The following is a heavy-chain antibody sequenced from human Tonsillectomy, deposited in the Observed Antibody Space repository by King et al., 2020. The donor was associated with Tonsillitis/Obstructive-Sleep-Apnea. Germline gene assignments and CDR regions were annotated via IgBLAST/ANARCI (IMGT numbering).Heavy chain of an antibody. CDR1: VGSISSYY. Sequence: VQLQESGPGLVKPSETLSLTCTVSVGSISSYYWSWIRQPPGKGLEWIGYIYYSGSTNYNPSLKSRVTISVDTSKNQFSLKLSSVTAADTAVYYCARIFSSYSNYYYYYYYMDVWGKGTTVTVSS. CDR2: IYYSGST. D-gene: IGHD4-11*01. J-gene: IGHJ6*03. CDR3: ARIFSSYSNYYYYYYYMDV. V-gene: IGHV4-59*01.